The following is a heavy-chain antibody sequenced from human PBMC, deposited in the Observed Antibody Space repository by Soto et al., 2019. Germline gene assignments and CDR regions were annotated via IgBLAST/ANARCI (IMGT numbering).Heavy chain of an antibody. CDR1: GFSLSNTRLG. Sequence: QVTLKESGPVLVKPTETLTLTCTVSGFSLSNTRLGVSWIRQPPGKALEWLGHIFSNDEKSYTTSLKSRLTISKDASKSQVVLTMTNMDPVDTATYYCVRIRFRYNYESTGYYFDYWGQGTLVTVAS. J-gene: IGHJ4*02. CDR2: IFSNDEK. V-gene: IGHV2-26*01. CDR3: VRIRFRYNYESTGYYFDY. D-gene: IGHD3-22*01.